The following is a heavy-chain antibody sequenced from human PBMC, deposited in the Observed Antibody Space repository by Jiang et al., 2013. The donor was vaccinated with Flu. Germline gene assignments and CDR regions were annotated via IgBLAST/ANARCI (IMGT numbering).Heavy chain of an antibody. J-gene: IGHJ4*02. CDR2: INHSGST. V-gene: IGHV4-34*01. Sequence: LLKPSETLSLTCAVYGGSFSGYYWSWIRQPPGKGLEWIGEINHSGSTNYNPSLKSRVTISVDTSKNQFSLKLSSVTAADTAVYYCARGPIRIAAAPYYFDYWGQGTLVTVSS. CDR3: ARGPIRIAAAPYYFDY. CDR1: GGSFSGYY. D-gene: IGHD6-13*01.